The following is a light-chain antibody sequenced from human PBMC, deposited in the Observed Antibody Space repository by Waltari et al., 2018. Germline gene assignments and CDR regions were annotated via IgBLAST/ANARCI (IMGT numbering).Light chain of an antibody. Sequence: EIVLTQSPGTLSLSPGEGATLSYRASQTVSSTYLAWYQQKPGQAPRLLIYSTSTRATGIPDKFSGSGSGTDFTLTISRLEPEDFAVYYCQLYDGSRTFGQGTKVEIK. V-gene: IGKV3-20*01. CDR3: QLYDGSRT. CDR1: QTVSSTY. CDR2: STS. J-gene: IGKJ1*01.